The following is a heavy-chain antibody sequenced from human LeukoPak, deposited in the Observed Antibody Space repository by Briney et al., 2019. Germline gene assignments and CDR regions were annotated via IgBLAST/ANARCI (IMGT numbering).Heavy chain of an antibody. D-gene: IGHD6-13*01. V-gene: IGHV4-61*01. CDR3: ARKKGGIAAFDY. CDR2: IYYSGSA. Sequence: SETLSLTCTVSGGSVSSGSYYWSWIRQPPGKGLEWIGYIYYSGSAKYNPSLKSRVTISVDTSKNQFSLKLSSVTAADTAVYYCARKKGGIAAFDYWGQGTLVTVSS. J-gene: IGHJ4*02. CDR1: GGSVSSGSYY.